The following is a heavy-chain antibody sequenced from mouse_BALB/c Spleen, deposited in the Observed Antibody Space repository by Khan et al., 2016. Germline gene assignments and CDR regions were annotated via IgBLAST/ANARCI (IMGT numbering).Heavy chain of an antibody. D-gene: IGHD1-1*01. Sequence: EVELVESGGGLVKPGGSLKLSCAASGFTFSSYAMSWVRQTPEKRLEWVASISSGGSTYYPDSVKGRFTISRDNARNILYLQMSSLRVEDTAMYYCVRGGNDDFDDWGQVTTLTVSA. V-gene: IGHV5-6-5*01. CDR2: ISSGGST. J-gene: IGHJ2*01. CDR3: VRGGNDDFDD. CDR1: GFTFSSYA.